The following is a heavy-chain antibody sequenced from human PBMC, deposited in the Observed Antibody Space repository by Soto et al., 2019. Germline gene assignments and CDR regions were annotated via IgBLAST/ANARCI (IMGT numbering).Heavy chain of an antibody. CDR3: ARSGPRLLREAVAGFGSACDL. D-gene: IGHD6-19*01. J-gene: IGHJ3*01. V-gene: IGHV3-66*01. Sequence: EVQLVESGGGLVQPGGSLRLSCAASGFTVSSNYMSWVRQAPGKGLEWVSVIYSGGSTYYADSVKGRVTSSRDNSKYTLYRHMNSLRAEDTGVYYRARSGPRLLREAVAGFGSACDLWGQGTMVTVSS. CDR1: GFTVSSNY. CDR2: IYSGGST.